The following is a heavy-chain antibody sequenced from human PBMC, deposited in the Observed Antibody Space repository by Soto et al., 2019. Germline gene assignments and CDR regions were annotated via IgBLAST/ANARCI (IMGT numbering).Heavy chain of an antibody. D-gene: IGHD1-7*01. CDR1: GCTFNTYG. J-gene: IGHJ4*02. CDR2: ISNDGSNK. CDR3: ANWNYPQSD. Sequence: QVQLVESGGGVVQPGKSLRLSCAASGCTFNTYGMHWVRQAPGKGPEWVAVISNDGSNKYYADSVKGRFTISRDNSKNTLYLQMNSLRAEDTAVYYCANWNYPQSDWGQGTLVTVSS. V-gene: IGHV3-30*18.